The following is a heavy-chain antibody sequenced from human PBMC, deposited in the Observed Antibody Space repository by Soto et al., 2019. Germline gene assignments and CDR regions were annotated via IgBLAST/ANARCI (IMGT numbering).Heavy chain of an antibody. J-gene: IGHJ6*02. CDR3: AKVGLYYSMDV. Sequence: PGGSLRLSCAVSGFTFSSYGMHWVRQAPGKGLEWVAVISYDGSNKYYADSVKGRFTISRDNSKNTLYLQMNSLRAEDTAVYYCAKVGLYYSMDVWGQGTTVTVSS. CDR1: GFTFSSYG. V-gene: IGHV3-30*18. CDR2: ISYDGSNK. D-gene: IGHD3-10*01.